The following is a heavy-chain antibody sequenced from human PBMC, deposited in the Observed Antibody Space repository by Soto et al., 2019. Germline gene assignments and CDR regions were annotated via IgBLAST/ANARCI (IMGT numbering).Heavy chain of an antibody. V-gene: IGHV3-30*18. CDR2: ISNDGSDK. J-gene: IGHJ3*01. CDR1: GFTFNNYG. CDR3: AKDQALAASHGSD. D-gene: IGHD1-26*01. Sequence: QVQLVESGGGVVQPGRSLRLSCAASGFTFNNYGIHWVRQAPGKGLEWVAAISNDGSDKYYGDSVKGRLAISRDNSRNTVYLQMNSLRTEDTVMYYCAKDQALAASHGSDWGQGTMVTVSS.